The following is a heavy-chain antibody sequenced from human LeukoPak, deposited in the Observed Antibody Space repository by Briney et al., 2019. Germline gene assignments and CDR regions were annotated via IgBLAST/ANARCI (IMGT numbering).Heavy chain of an antibody. V-gene: IGHV3-64D*06. CDR3: VTTRSSSWPPFDP. J-gene: IGHJ5*02. CDR1: GFTFSSYA. Sequence: GGSLRLSCSASGFTFSSYAMHWVRQAPGKGLEYDSAISSNGGSTYYADSVKGRFTISRDNSKNTLYLQMSSLRAEDTAVYYCVTTRSSSWPPFDPWGQGTLVTVSS. D-gene: IGHD2-2*01. CDR2: ISSNGGST.